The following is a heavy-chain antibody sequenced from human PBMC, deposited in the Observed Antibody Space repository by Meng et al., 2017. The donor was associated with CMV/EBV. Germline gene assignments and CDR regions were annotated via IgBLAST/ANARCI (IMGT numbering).Heavy chain of an antibody. CDR2: IYYSGSP. D-gene: IGHD2-8*01. V-gene: IGHV4-39*07. Sequence: SETLSLTCTVSGGSISSSSYYWGWLRQPPGKGLEWVGTIYYSGSPYYNPSLQSRVTISVDTSKNQFSLKLSFVTAADTAVYYCARPYCTSPRCWLYYYGLDVWGQGTTVTVSS. J-gene: IGHJ6*02. CDR3: ARPYCTSPRCWLYYYGLDV. CDR1: GGSISSSSYY.